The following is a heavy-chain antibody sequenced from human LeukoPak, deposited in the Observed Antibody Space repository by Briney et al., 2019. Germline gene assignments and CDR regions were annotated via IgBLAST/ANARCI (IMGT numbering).Heavy chain of an antibody. V-gene: IGHV3-33*01. D-gene: IGHD1-1*01. CDR2: IFYDGSNK. CDR3: ARGSNEHAAALDP. Sequence: GGSLRLSCVASGFNFGSYGVHWVRQAPDKGLEWVAFIFYDGSNKFYEDSVKGRFTIYRDNPKNTVYLEMNSLRDEDTAVYYCARGSNEHAAALDPWGQGTLVIVSS. CDR1: GFNFGSYG. J-gene: IGHJ5*02.